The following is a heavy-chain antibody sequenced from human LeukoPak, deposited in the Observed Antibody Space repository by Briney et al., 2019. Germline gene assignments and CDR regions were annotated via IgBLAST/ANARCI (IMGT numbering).Heavy chain of an antibody. CDR3: ARQSRDGYKFDY. Sequence: SETLSLTCTVSGGSISRYYWSWIRQPPGKGLEWIGYIYYSGSTNYNPSLKSRVTISVDTSKNQFSLKLSSVTAADTAVYYCARQSRDGYKFDYWGQGTLVTVSS. D-gene: IGHD5-12*01. CDR2: IYYSGST. V-gene: IGHV4-59*08. CDR1: GGSISRYY. J-gene: IGHJ4*02.